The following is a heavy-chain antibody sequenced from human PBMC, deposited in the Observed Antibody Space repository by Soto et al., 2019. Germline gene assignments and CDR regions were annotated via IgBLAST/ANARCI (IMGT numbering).Heavy chain of an antibody. V-gene: IGHV5-51*01. D-gene: IGHD5-18*01. CDR1: GYSFTSFW. CDR2: IYPGDSET. Sequence: PGESLKISCKSSGYSFTSFWIAWVRQMPGKGLEWMGIIYPGDSETRYSPSFQGQVTISADKSITTAYLQWSSLKASDTAMYYCARDFYGGYTYGPGDYWGQGALVTVSS. CDR3: ARDFYGGYTYGPGDY. J-gene: IGHJ4*02.